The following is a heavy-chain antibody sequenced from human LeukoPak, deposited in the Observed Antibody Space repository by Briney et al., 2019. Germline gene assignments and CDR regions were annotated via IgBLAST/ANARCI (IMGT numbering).Heavy chain of an antibody. V-gene: IGHV4-34*01. CDR3: ARGRPLLGYYCSGGSCYSVGFDY. CDR2: SNHSGST. D-gene: IGHD2-15*01. J-gene: IGHJ4*02. CDR1: GGSFSGYY. Sequence: SETLSLTCAVYGGSFSGYYWSGIREPPGKGLEWNGDSNHSGSTNYNPSLKSRVTISVDTSKNQFSLKLSSVTAADTAVYYCARGRPLLGYYCSGGSCYSVGFDYWGQGTLVTVSS.